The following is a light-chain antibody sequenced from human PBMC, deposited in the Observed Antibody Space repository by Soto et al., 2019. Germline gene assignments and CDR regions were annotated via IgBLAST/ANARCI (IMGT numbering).Light chain of an antibody. J-gene: IGKJ4*01. CDR2: VAS. V-gene: IGKV1-9*01. CDR1: QGISSY. Sequence: DIQLTQSPSFLSASVGDRVTITCRASQGISSYLAWYQQKPGKAPNLLIYVASTLQSGVPSRFSSSGSGTEFTLTISSLQPEDFATYYCQQLNSYPLTFGGGTTVEI. CDR3: QQLNSYPLT.